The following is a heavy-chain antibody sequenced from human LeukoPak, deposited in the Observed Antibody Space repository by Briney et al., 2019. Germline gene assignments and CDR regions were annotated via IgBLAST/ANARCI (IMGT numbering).Heavy chain of an antibody. CDR1: GYTFTGYY. Sequence: ASVKVSCKASGYTFTGYYMHWVRRAPGQGLEWMGWINPNSGGTNYAQKFQGRVTMTRDTSISTAYMELSRLRSDDTAVYYCARAITIFGVVIAAFDYWGQGTLVTVSS. CDR3: ARAITIFGVVIAAFDY. CDR2: INPNSGGT. V-gene: IGHV1-2*02. J-gene: IGHJ4*02. D-gene: IGHD3-3*01.